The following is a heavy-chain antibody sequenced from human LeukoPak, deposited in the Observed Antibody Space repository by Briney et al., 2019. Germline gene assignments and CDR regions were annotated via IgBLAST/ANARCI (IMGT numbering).Heavy chain of an antibody. Sequence: SETLSLTCTVSRGSVSSSTYYGSWVRQPPGKGLEWIASIYYTGSTYYNPSLKSRVTISLDMSKNEFFLTMTSVTAADTAVYFCTAEKNGSPHYWGQGTQVTVSS. CDR1: RGSVSSSTYY. J-gene: IGHJ4*02. CDR2: IYYTGST. CDR3: TAEKNGSPHY. D-gene: IGHD2-8*01. V-gene: IGHV4-39*07.